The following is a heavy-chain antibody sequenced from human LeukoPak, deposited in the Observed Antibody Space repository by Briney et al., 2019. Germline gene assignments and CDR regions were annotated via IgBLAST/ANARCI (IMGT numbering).Heavy chain of an antibody. V-gene: IGHV4-59*12. CDR2: IYHSGST. D-gene: IGHD3-10*01. CDR1: GGSISTYY. J-gene: IGHJ6*03. Sequence: SETLSLTCTVSGGSISTYYWSWIRQPPGKGLEWIGYIYHSGSTNYNPSLKSRVTISVDTSQNQFSLKLSSVTAADTAVYYCAREASMVRGVITNRAYYYYYYYMDVWGKGTTVTISS. CDR3: AREASMVRGVITNRAYYYYYYYMDV.